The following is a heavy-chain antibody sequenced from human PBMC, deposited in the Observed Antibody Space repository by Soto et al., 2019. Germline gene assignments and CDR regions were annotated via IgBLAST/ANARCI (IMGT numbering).Heavy chain of an antibody. V-gene: IGHV2-26*01. D-gene: IGHD3-9*01. CDR1: GFSLSNARMG. CDR3: ARIRLGRYFDWLLSADY. J-gene: IGHJ4*02. Sequence: ESGPTLVNPTETLTLTCTVSGFSLSNARMGVSWIRQPPGKALEWLAHIFSNDEKSYSTSLKSRLTISKDTSKSQVVLTMTNMDPVDTATYYCARIRLGRYFDWLLSADYWGQGTLVTVSS. CDR2: IFSNDEK.